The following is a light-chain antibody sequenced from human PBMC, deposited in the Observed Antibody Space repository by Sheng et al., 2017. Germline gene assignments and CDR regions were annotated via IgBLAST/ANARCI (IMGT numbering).Light chain of an antibody. J-gene: IGLJ2*01. V-gene: IGLV2-8*01. CDR3: SSYVAGNTVV. CDR1: SSDVGGFNY. Sequence: QSALTQPPSASGSPGQSVTISCTGTSSDVGGFNYVSWYQQHPGKAPKLIIYQVTNRPSGVPDRFSGSKSGNTASLTVSGLQAEDEADYYCSSYVAGNTVVFGGGTKVTVL. CDR2: QVT.